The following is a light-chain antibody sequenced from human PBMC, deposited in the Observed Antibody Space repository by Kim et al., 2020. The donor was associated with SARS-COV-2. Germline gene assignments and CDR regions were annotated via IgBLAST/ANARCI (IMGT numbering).Light chain of an antibody. Sequence: QSALTQPASVSGSPGQSITISCTGTSSDVGSYNYVSWYQQHPGKAPKLMIYDVSYRPSGVSNRFSGSKSGNTASLTISGLQAEDEADYYCSSYTASSSYVFGTGNKVTVL. V-gene: IGLV2-14*03. CDR1: SSDVGSYNY. CDR3: SSYTASSSYV. J-gene: IGLJ1*01. CDR2: DVS.